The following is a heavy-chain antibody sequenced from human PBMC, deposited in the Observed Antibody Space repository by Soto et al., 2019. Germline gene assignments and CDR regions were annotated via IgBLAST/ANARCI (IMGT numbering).Heavy chain of an antibody. CDR2: IAHDGSNA. J-gene: IGHJ6*02. D-gene: IGHD2-15*01. CDR1: GFSFRNHA. Sequence: QVQLVESGGGVVQPGGSLRLSCAASGFSFRNHAMHWVRQAPGKGLECLAVIAHDGSNAFYRDSVKGRFTVSRDNSKNTLYLYMNSLRSEDTGVYNRARGDREDILVVVGARPGEYGTDIWGQGTTVIVSS. V-gene: IGHV3-30-3*01. CDR3: ARGDREDILVVVGARPGEYGTDI.